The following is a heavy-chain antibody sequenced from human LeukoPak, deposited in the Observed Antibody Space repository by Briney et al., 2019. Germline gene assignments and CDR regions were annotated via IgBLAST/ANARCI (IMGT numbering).Heavy chain of an antibody. J-gene: IGHJ4*02. D-gene: IGHD2-2*01. V-gene: IGHV1-18*01. CDR2: ISAYNGNT. CDR1: GYTFTSYG. CDR3: ARGGEYQLLPYYFDY. Sequence: ASVKVSCKASGYTFTSYGISWVRQAPGQGLEWMGWISAYNGNTNYAQKLQGRVTMTTDTSTSTAYMELRSLRSDDTAVYYCARGGEYQLLPYYFDYWGRGTLVTVSS.